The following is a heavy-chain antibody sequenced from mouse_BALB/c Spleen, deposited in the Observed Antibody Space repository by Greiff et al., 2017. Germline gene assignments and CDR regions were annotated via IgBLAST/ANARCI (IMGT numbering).Heavy chain of an antibody. J-gene: IGHJ4*01. V-gene: IGHV5-6-5*01. Sequence: DVQLVESGGGLVKPGGSLKLSCAASGFTFSSYAMSWVRQTPEKRLEWVASISSGGSTYYPDSVKGRFTISRDNARNILYLQMSSLRSEDTAMYYCAREAIDYWGQGTSVTVSS. CDR2: ISSGGST. CDR1: GFTFSSYA. CDR3: AREAIDY.